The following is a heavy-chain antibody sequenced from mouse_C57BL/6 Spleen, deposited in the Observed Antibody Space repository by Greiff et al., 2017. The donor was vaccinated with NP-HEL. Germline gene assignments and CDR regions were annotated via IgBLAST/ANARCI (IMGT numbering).Heavy chain of an antibody. CDR2: ILPGSGST. Sequence: VQLQQSGAELMKPGASVKLSCKATGYTFTGYWIEWVKQRPGHGLEWIGEILPGSGSTNYNEKFKGKATFTADTSSNTAYMQLSSLTTEDSAIYYCARRYYDYDESGYYYAMDYWGQGTSVTVSS. CDR3: ARRYYDYDESGYYYAMDY. V-gene: IGHV1-9*01. CDR1: GYTFTGYW. D-gene: IGHD2-4*01. J-gene: IGHJ4*01.